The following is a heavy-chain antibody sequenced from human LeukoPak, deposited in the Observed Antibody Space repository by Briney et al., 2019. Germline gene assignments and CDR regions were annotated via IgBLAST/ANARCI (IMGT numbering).Heavy chain of an antibody. CDR3: ASEGD. V-gene: IGHV3-66*02. D-gene: IGHD3-16*01. J-gene: IGHJ4*02. Sequence: PGGSLRLSCVVSGFTVSNNYMSWVRQAPGKGLEWVSVIYTAGETYYVDSVKGRFTISRDISKNTVYLQINSLRADDTAMYYCASEGDWGQGTLVTVSS. CDR2: IYTAGET. CDR1: GFTVSNNY.